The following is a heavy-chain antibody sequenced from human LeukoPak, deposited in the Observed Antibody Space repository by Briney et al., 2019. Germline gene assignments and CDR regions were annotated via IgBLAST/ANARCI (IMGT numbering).Heavy chain of an antibody. D-gene: IGHD2-2*02. V-gene: IGHV4-30-4*08. J-gene: IGHJ6*03. CDR3: ARVEVFVVVPAAIHYYYMDV. CDR2: IYYSGST. Sequence: NPSQTLPLTCTVSGGSISSSDYYWSWIRQPPGKGLEWIGYIYYSGSTYYNPSLKSRVTISVDTSKNQFSLKLSSVTAADTAVYYCARVEVFVVVPAAIHYYYMDVWGKGTTVTVSS. CDR1: GGSISSSDYY.